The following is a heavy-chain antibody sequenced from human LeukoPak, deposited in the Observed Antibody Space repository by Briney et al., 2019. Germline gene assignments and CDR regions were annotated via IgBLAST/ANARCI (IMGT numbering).Heavy chain of an antibody. CDR3: ARRDSNGFSDYFDY. CDR1: GGSINSGGYY. V-gene: IGHV4-31*03. J-gene: IGHJ4*02. CDR2: IYNSGSN. D-gene: IGHD5-18*01. Sequence: TLSLTCTVSGGSINSGGYYWSWIGQHQGKGLDWNGYIYNSGSNYYNPSLKSRVTISVNTSKKQFTLNLSSVTAADTAVYYCARRDSNGFSDYFDYWGQGALVTASS.